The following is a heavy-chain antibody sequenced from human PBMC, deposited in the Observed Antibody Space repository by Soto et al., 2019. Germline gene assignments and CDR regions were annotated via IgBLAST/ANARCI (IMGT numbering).Heavy chain of an antibody. D-gene: IGHD6-13*01. CDR1: GFTFSSYA. Sequence: GGSLRLSCAASGFTFSSYAMSWVRQAPGKGLEWVSAISGSGGSTYYADSVKGRFTISRDNSKNTLYLQMNGLRAEDTAVYYCAKDFSMYSSSWYRPGAYYYYYGMDVWGQGTTVTVSS. CDR2: ISGSGGST. CDR3: AKDFSMYSSSWYRPGAYYYYYGMDV. J-gene: IGHJ6*02. V-gene: IGHV3-23*01.